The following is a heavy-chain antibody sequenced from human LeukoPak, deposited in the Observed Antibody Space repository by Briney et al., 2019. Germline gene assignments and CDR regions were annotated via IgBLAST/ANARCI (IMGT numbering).Heavy chain of an antibody. CDR1: GGSFSSYY. J-gene: IGHJ4*02. D-gene: IGHD3-3*01. CDR3: ARGYYDFWSGYLSRGGYYFDY. V-gene: IGHV4-59*01. CDR2: IYYSGST. Sequence: SETLSLTCAVYGGSFSSYYWSWIRQPPGKGLEWIGYIYYSGSTNYNPSLKSRVTISVDTSKNQFSLKLSSVTAADTAVYYCARGYYDFWSGYLSRGGYYFDYWGQGTLVTVSS.